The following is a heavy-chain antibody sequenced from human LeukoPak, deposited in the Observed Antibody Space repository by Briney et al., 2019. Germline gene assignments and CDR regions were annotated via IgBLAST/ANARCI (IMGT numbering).Heavy chain of an antibody. J-gene: IGHJ4*02. CDR2: MNPNSGNT. CDR3: ARGRSYDFWSGYYTTGDY. CDR1: GYTFTSYD. D-gene: IGHD3-3*01. V-gene: IGHV1-8*03. Sequence: GASVKVSCKASGYTFTSYDINWVRQATGQGLEWMGWMNPNSGNTGYAQKFQGRVTITRNTSISTAYMELSSLRSEDTAVYYCARGRSYDFWSGYYTTGDYWGQGTLVTVSS.